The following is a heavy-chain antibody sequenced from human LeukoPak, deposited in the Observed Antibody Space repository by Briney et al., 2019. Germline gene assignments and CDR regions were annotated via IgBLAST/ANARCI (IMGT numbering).Heavy chain of an antibody. CDR3: ARDPGYRNGADA. J-gene: IGHJ6*02. Sequence: GGSLRLSCAASGFIVSSDYMSWVRQAPGKGLEWVSVIYKGGSTYYADSVKGRFTISIDTSKNTLYLQMNSLRAEDTAVYHCARDPGYRNGADAWGQGTTVTVSS. CDR1: GFIVSSDY. D-gene: IGHD6-13*01. V-gene: IGHV3-53*01. CDR2: IYKGGST.